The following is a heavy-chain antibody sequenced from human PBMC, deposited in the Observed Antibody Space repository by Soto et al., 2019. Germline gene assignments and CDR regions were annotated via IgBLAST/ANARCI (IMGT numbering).Heavy chain of an antibody. J-gene: IGHJ5*02. Sequence: QVQLVQSGAEVKKPRASVKVSCKASGYTFTSYGISWVRQAPGQGLEWMGWISAYNGNTNYAQKLQGRDTMTTDTSTSTAYMELRSLRSDDTAVYYCASGWCSGGSCYGGWFDPWGQGTLVTVSS. D-gene: IGHD2-15*01. CDR1: GYTFTSYG. CDR3: ASGWCSGGSCYGGWFDP. V-gene: IGHV1-18*01. CDR2: ISAYNGNT.